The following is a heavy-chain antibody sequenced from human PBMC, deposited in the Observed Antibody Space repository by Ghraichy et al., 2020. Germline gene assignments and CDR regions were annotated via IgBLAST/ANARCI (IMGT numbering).Heavy chain of an antibody. V-gene: IGHV3-23*01. CDR1: GFTFSNYA. D-gene: IGHD5-24*01. J-gene: IGHJ4*02. Sequence: GGSLRLSCAASGFTFSNYAMSWVRQAPGKGLEWISAISGGSHNTTYADSVRVRFTISRDNSKNTLYRQMNSLRAEETDVYFCANIHRRDVPGEKCDYWGQGTLVTVSS. CDR2: ISGGSHNT. CDR3: ANIHRRDVPGEKCDY.